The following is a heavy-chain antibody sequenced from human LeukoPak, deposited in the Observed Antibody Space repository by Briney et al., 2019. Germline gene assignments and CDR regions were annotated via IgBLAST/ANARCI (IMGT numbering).Heavy chain of an antibody. D-gene: IGHD3-10*01. Sequence: SETLSLTCTVSGGSISSYYWSWIRQPPGKGLEWIGYIYYSGSTNYNPSLKSRVTMSVVTSKNQFSLKLSSVPAADTAVYYCARESRRSYCNEYWGQGTLVTVSS. J-gene: IGHJ4*02. CDR3: ARESRRSYCNEY. CDR2: IYYSGST. V-gene: IGHV4-59*12. CDR1: GGSISSYY.